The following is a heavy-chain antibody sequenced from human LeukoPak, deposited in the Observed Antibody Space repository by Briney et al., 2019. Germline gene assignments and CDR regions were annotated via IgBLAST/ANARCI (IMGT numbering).Heavy chain of an antibody. J-gene: IGHJ4*02. CDR2: ISSSSSSTI. V-gene: IGHV3-48*01. Sequence: GGSLRLSCAASGFTYNKYNMNWVRQAPGKGLEWVSYISSSSSSTIYYADSVKGRFTISRGNAKNSLYLQMNSLRAEDTAVYYCARRSYLLHFDYWGQGTLVTVSS. D-gene: IGHD1-26*01. CDR1: GFTYNKYN. CDR3: ARRSYLLHFDY.